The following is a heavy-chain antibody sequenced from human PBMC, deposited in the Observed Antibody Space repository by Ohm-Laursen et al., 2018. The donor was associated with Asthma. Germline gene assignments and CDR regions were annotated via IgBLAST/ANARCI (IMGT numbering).Heavy chain of an antibody. V-gene: IGHV3-15*01. CDR2: IKSKTDGGTT. J-gene: IGHJ4*02. D-gene: IGHD6-19*01. Sequence: SLRLSCTASGFTFADHAMIWFRQAPGKGLEWVGRIKSKTDGGTTDYAAPVKGRFTISRDDSKNTLYLQMNSLKTEDTAFYYCTTEQQWLAWGQGTLVTVSS. CDR3: TTEQQWLA. CDR1: GFTFADHA.